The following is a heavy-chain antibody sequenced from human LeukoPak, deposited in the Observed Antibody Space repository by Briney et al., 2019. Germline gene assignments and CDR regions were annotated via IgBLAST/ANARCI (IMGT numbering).Heavy chain of an antibody. CDR2: INHRDST. Sequence: LSESLSLTCAVYGGSFSDYYWTWIRQPPGKGLEWIGEINHRDSTHYNPSLKSRVTISVDTSKKQFSLKLSSVTAADTAVYYCATYSTGFDIWGQGTVVTDSS. J-gene: IGHJ3*02. V-gene: IGHV4-34*01. CDR1: GGSFSDYY. D-gene: IGHD6-19*01. CDR3: ATYSTGFDI.